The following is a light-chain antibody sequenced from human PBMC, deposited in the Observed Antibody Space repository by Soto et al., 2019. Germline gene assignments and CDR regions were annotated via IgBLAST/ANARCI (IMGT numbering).Light chain of an antibody. CDR3: CSYAGSYTYV. CDR2: DVS. CDR1: SSDVAGYNY. V-gene: IGLV2-11*01. Sequence: QSALTHPRSVSGSPGQSVTISCTGTSSDVAGYNYVSWYQQHPGRAPKVMIYDVSKRPSGVPDRFSGSKSGNTASLTISGLQAEDEAHYYCCSYAGSYTYVFGAGTKVSV. J-gene: IGLJ1*01.